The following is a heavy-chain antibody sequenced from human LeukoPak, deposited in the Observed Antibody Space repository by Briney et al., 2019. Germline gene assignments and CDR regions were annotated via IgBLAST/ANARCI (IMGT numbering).Heavy chain of an antibody. V-gene: IGHV3-23*01. D-gene: IGHD2-2*01. Sequence: QSGGSLRLSCAAFGFPLSSYAMSWVRQAPGKGLEWVSATSSSDAGTYHADSVRGRFTISRDNSKNTLYLQMNSLRAEDTAVYYCAKAPLPAADYWYFDLWGRGTLVTVSS. CDR1: GFPLSSYA. J-gene: IGHJ2*01. CDR3: AKAPLPAADYWYFDL. CDR2: TSSSDAGT.